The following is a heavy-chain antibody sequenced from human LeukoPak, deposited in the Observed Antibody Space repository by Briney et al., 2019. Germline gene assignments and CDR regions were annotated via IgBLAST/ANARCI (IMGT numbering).Heavy chain of an antibody. J-gene: IGHJ4*02. Sequence: SETLSLTCTVSGGSISSIPSTDYYWGWVRQSPEKGLEWIGIINDSCRTYFNPSLKSRVTMSVDTSRNQFSLSLSSVTAADTAVYYCARQIGSGRWYSDHWGQGTLVTVSS. CDR3: ARQIGSGRWYSDH. CDR2: INDSCRT. CDR1: GGSISSIPSTDYY. V-gene: IGHV4-39*01. D-gene: IGHD6-19*01.